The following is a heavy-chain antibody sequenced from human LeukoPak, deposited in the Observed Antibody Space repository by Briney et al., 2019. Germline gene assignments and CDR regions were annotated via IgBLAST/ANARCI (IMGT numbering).Heavy chain of an antibody. J-gene: IGHJ4*02. CDR2: TYYRSKWLY. CDR1: GDSVSSNTAG. V-gene: IGHV6-1*01. D-gene: IGHD4-17*01. Sequence: SQTLSLTCATSGDSVSSNTAGWNWVRQSPSRGLEWLGRTYYRSKWLYDYAVSVKGRITISPDTSKNQFSLQLKSVTPEDTAVYYCTRQYGYFDFWGQGTLVTVSS. CDR3: TRQYGYFDF.